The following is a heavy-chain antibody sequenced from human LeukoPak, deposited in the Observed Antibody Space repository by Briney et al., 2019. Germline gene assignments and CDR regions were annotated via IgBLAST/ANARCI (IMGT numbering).Heavy chain of an antibody. D-gene: IGHD2-15*01. CDR3: ARDRDIMGAFDI. CDR2: ISSSSSYI. Sequence: GGSLRLSCAASGFTFSSYSMNWVRQAPGKGLEWVSSISSSSSYIYYADSVKGRFTISRDNAKNSLYLQMNSLRAEDTAVYYCARDRDIMGAFDIWGQGTMVTVSS. J-gene: IGHJ3*02. CDR1: GFTFSSYS. V-gene: IGHV3-21*01.